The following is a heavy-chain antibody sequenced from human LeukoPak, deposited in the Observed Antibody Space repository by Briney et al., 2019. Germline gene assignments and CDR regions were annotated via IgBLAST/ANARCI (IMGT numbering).Heavy chain of an antibody. V-gene: IGHV3-23*01. D-gene: IGHD2-15*01. Sequence: PGGSLRLSCAASGFTFDDYGMSWVRQAPGKGLEWVSSVSGSGGNTYYADSVKGRFTISRDHPRHTLYLQMNSLRAEDTALYYCAKGLSSNIWADFDSWGQGTLVTVSS. CDR1: GFTFDDYG. CDR3: AKGLSSNIWADFDS. J-gene: IGHJ4*02. CDR2: VSGSGGNT.